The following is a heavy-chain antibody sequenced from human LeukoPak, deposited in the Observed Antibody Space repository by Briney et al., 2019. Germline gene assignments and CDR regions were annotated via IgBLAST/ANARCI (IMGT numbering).Heavy chain of an antibody. Sequence: SQTLSLTCAISGDRVSSNSASWNWIRQSPSRGLEWLGRTYYRSNWYNDYAVSVKRRITINPDTSKNQFSLQLNSVTPEDTAVYYCTRDQDNWFDPWGRGILVTVSS. V-gene: IGHV6-1*01. CDR1: GDRVSSNSAS. J-gene: IGHJ5*02. CDR2: TYYRSNWYN. CDR3: TRDQDNWFDP.